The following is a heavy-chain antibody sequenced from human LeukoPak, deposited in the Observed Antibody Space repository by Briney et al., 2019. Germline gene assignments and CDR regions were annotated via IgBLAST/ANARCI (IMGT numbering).Heavy chain of an antibody. D-gene: IGHD3-10*01. CDR2: IYYSGST. Sequence: PSETLSLTCTVSGGSISSSSYYWSWIRQPPGKGLEWIGYIYYSGSTNYNPSLKSRVTISVDTSKNQFSLKLSSVTAADTAVYYCARSMVRGVKRSWGVDYWGQGTLVTVSS. J-gene: IGHJ4*02. CDR3: ARSMVRGVKRSWGVDY. CDR1: GGSISSSSYY. V-gene: IGHV4-61*01.